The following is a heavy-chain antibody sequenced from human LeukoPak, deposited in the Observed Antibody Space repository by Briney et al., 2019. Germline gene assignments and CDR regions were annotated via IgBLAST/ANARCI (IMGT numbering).Heavy chain of an antibody. J-gene: IGHJ4*02. CDR2: ISYDGSNK. CDR3: ASPRVGATYFDY. CDR1: GFTFSSYA. V-gene: IGHV3-30*04. D-gene: IGHD1-26*01. Sequence: GGSLRHSCAASGFTFSSYAMHWVRQAPTKGLERVGVISYDGSNKYSADSVKGGFTISRDNSKNTLYLQMNSLRPEDTAVYYCASPRVGATYFDYWGQGTLVTVSS.